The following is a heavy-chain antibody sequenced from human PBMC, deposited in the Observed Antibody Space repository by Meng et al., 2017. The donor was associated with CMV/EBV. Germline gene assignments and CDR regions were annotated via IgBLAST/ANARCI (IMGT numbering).Heavy chain of an antibody. V-gene: IGHV3-30*02. Sequence: QVQLGESGGGVVQPGGSLRLSCAASGFTFSSYGMHWVRQAPGKGLEWVAFIRYDGSNKYYADSVKGRFTISRDNSKNTLYLQMNSLRAEDTAVYYCAKIPAARFDYWGQGTLVTVSS. CDR3: AKIPAARFDY. D-gene: IGHD2-2*01. CDR1: GFTFSSYG. J-gene: IGHJ4*02. CDR2: IRYDGSNK.